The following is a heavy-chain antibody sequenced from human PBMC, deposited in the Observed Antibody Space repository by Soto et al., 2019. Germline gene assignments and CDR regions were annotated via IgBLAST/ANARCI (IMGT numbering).Heavy chain of an antibody. CDR1: GWTFSDYY. Sequence: SETLSLTCAVNGWTFSDYYWGWIRQPPGKGLEWIAEIDHSGSANYIPSLKSRVTISVDTSKNQFSLKLSSVTAADTAFYYCARGRSDGSNSHYFDGWGQGTRVS. J-gene: IGHJ4*02. CDR3: ARGRSDGSNSHYFDG. D-gene: IGHD1-26*01. CDR2: IDHSGSA. V-gene: IGHV4-34*01.